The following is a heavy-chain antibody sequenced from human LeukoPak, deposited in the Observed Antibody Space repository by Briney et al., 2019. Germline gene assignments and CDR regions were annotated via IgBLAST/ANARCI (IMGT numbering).Heavy chain of an antibody. V-gene: IGHV1-2*07. J-gene: IGHJ1*01. CDR2: INPSNGET. Sequence: ASVKASCKASGYTLSDNYLHWVRQAPGQRFEWMAWINPSNGETKFAPRFQGRVTMTRDTSISTAYMELSSLRPDDTAVYYCARSQFRTTNSGAWGFQPWGQGTLVTVSS. D-gene: IGHD3-16*01. CDR1: GYTLSDNY. CDR3: ARSQFRTTNSGAWGFQP.